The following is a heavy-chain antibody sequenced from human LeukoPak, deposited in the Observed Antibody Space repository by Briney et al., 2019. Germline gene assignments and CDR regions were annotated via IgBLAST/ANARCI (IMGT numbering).Heavy chain of an antibody. CDR1: GFTFSSYE. J-gene: IGHJ5*02. D-gene: IGHD3-9*01. Sequence: GGSLRLSCAASGFTFSSYEMNWVRQAPGKGLEWVSYISSSGSTIYYADSVKGRFTISRDNAKNSLYLQMNSLRAEDTAVYYCARVVREYDILTGYYSFWFDPWGQGTLVTVSS. CDR2: ISSSGSTI. CDR3: ARVVREYDILTGYYSFWFDP. V-gene: IGHV3-48*03.